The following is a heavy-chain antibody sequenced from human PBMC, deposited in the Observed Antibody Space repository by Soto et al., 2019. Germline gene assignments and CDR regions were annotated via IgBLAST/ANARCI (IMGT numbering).Heavy chain of an antibody. Sequence: GGSLRLSCAASGFTFNNCGMHWVRQAPGRGLEWVSVISSDGNDKFYADPVMGRFIISRDNSENTVFLQMNSLRAEDTAVYYCAKDPGYDILTGYPEFDYWGQGTLVTVSS. CDR2: ISSDGNDK. CDR3: AKDPGYDILTGYPEFDY. J-gene: IGHJ4*02. D-gene: IGHD3-9*01. V-gene: IGHV3-30*18. CDR1: GFTFNNCG.